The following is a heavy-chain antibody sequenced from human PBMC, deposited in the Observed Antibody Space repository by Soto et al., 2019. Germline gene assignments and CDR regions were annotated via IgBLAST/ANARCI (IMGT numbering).Heavy chain of an antibody. J-gene: IGHJ4*02. CDR3: ARDSPAYYDSSGSLDY. D-gene: IGHD3-22*01. CDR2: ISSSGSTI. V-gene: IGHV3-48*03. Sequence: PVGSLRLSCAASGFTFSSYEMNWVRQAPGKGLEWVSYISSSGSTIYYADSVKGRFTISRDNAKNSLYLQMNSLRAEDTAVYYCARDSPAYYDSSGSLDYCGQRTLVTVSS. CDR1: GFTFSSYE.